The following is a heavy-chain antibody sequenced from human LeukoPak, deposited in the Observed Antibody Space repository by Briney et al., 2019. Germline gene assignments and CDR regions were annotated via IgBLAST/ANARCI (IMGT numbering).Heavy chain of an antibody. V-gene: IGHV4-39*01. CDR3: ARHTQNYYYYMDV. J-gene: IGHJ6*03. CDR1: GGSISSSTYYYY. Sequence: PSETLSLTCTVSGGSISSSTYYYYWGWIRQPPGKGLEWIGSIYYSGSTYYNPSLKSRVTISVDTSKNQFSLKLSSVTAADTAVYYCARHTQNYYYYMDVWGKGTTVTISS. CDR2: IYYSGST.